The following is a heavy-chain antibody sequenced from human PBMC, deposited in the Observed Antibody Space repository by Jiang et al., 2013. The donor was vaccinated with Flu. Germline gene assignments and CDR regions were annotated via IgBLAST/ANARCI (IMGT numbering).Heavy chain of an antibody. CDR2: IYYSGST. V-gene: IGHV4-59*08. CDR3: ARRVDAFGELLPIYNWFRP. D-gene: IGHD3-10*01. J-gene: IGHJ5*02. Sequence: GPGLVKPSETLFVTCTVSGGSIGTYNWNWIRQPPGKGLEWIGYIYYSGSTLYNPSLESRVTISLDTSNNQFSLKLRSVTVADTAVYYCARRVDAFGELLPIYNWFRPVGHGTLV. CDR1: GGSIGTYN.